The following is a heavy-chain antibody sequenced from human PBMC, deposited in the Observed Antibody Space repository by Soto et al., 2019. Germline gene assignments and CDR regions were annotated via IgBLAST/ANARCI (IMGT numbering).Heavy chain of an antibody. CDR2: ISWDGGST. CDR1: GFTFDDYT. J-gene: IGHJ4*02. V-gene: IGHV3-43*01. Sequence: PGGSLRLSCAASGFTFDDYTMHWVRQAPGKGLEWVSLISWDGGSTYYADSVKGRFTISRDNSKNSLYLQMNSLRTEDTALYYCAKGRGYGSGSYIGYWGQGTLVTVSS. CDR3: AKGRGYGSGSYIGY. D-gene: IGHD3-10*01.